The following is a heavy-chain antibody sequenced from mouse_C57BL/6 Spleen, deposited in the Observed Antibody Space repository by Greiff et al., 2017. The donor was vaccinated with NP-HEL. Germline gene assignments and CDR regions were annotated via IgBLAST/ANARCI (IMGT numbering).Heavy chain of an antibody. CDR2: IDPETGGT. V-gene: IGHV1-15*01. CDR1: GYTFTDCE. D-gene: IGHD2-5*01. J-gene: IGHJ3*01. CDR3: TKGDYSNYFAY. Sequence: QVQLQQSGAELVRPGASVTLSCKASGYTFTDCEMHWVKQTPVHGLEWIGAIDPETGGTAYNQKFKGKAILTADKSSSTAYMELRSLTSEDSAVYYCTKGDYSNYFAYWGQGTLVTVSA.